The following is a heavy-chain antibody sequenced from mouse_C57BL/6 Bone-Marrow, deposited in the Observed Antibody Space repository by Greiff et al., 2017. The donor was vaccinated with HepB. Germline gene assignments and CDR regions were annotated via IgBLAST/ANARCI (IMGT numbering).Heavy chain of an antibody. J-gene: IGHJ3*01. CDR3: ARTSQLRLRFAY. D-gene: IGHD3-2*02. V-gene: IGHV5-6*01. CDR2: ISSGGSYT. CDR1: GFTFSSYG. Sequence: EVMLVESGGDLVKPGGSLKLSCAASGFTFSSYGMSWVRQTPDKRLEWVATISSGGSYTYYPDSVKGRFTISRDNAKNTLYLQMSSLKSEDTAMYYCARTSQLRLRFAYWGQGTLVTVSA.